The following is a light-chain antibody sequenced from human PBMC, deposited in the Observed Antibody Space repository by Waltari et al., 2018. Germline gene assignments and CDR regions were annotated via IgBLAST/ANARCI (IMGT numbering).Light chain of an antibody. CDR2: RTS. CDR3: QQSGDSPRWT. V-gene: IGKV3-20*01. CDR1: QSISSDY. J-gene: IGKJ1*01. Sequence: EIVLTQSPGTLSFSPGERVTLSCRASQSISSDYLDWYKQKPGQAPRLLIYRTSRRATGIPDRFSGRRYGTDFTLSISRLEPEDSAVYYCQQSGDSPRWTCGQGTKVEIK.